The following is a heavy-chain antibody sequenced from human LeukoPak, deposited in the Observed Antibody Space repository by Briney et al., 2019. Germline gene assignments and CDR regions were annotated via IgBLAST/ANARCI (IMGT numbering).Heavy chain of an antibody. Sequence: PGGSLTLACVGSGFTFAKYAMAWVREPPGKGLDWVSVNSRSGNDTYYAESVNGRFTITRDNSKRTLYLQMDSLRADDTAIYYCAKDRAGANWGQGTLVLVSS. J-gene: IGHJ4*02. CDR1: GFTFAKYA. CDR3: AKDRAGAN. CDR2: NSRSGNDT. V-gene: IGHV3-23*01.